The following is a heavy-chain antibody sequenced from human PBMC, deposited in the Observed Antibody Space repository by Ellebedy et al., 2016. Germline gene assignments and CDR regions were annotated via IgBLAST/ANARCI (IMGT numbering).Heavy chain of an antibody. CDR1: GGSISSSTYY. D-gene: IGHD3-10*01. V-gene: IGHV4-39*01. CDR3: ARLYYYGSGTVNAFDI. J-gene: IGHJ3*02. Sequence: SETLSLXXTVSGGSISSSTYYWGWIRQPPGKGLEWIGNIYYSGSTYYNPSLKSRVTISVDTSKNQFSLKLSSVTAADTALYYCARLYYYGSGTVNAFDIWGQGTMVTVSS. CDR2: IYYSGST.